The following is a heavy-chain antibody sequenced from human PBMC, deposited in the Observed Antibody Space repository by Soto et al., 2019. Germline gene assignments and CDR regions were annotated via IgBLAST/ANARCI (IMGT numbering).Heavy chain of an antibody. CDR3: ARGSRYCSGGTCYRDLDV. CDR2: IYHGGST. Sequence: QVQLQESGPGLVKPSGTLSLTCAVSSGSISSTNWWSWVRQPPGKGLVWIGEIYHGGSTDYNPSLKSRVTISVGKSTDYFSLELSSVTAADTAVYYCARGSRYCSGGTCYRDLDVWGKGTKVTVSS. J-gene: IGHJ6*04. CDR1: SGSISSTNW. D-gene: IGHD2-15*01. V-gene: IGHV4-4*02.